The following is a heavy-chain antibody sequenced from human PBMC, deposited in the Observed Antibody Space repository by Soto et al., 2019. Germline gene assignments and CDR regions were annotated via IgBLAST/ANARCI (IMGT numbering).Heavy chain of an antibody. CDR1: GGSVSSGSYY. Sequence: PSETLSLTCTVSGGSVSSGSYYWSWIRQPPGKGLEWIGYIYYSGSTNYNPSLKSRVTISVDTSKNQFSLKLSSVTAADTAVYYCARAGGYSYGYPSTTLDYWGQGTLVTVSS. D-gene: IGHD5-18*01. CDR3: ARAGGYSYGYPSTTLDY. CDR2: IYYSGST. J-gene: IGHJ4*02. V-gene: IGHV4-61*01.